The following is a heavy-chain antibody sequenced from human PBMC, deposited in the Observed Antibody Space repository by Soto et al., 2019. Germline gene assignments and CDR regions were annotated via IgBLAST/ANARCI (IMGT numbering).Heavy chain of an antibody. CDR3: ARDRGGDLKAFDI. J-gene: IGHJ3*02. CDR1: GFTFSSYS. Sequence: EVQLVESGGGLVKPGGSLRLSCAAAGFTFSSYSMNWVRQAPGKGLEWVSLISSSSSYIYYADSVKGRFTISRDNAKNSLYLQMNSLRAEDTPVIYWARDRGGDLKAFDIWGQGTMVTVSS. D-gene: IGHD3-10*01. CDR2: ISSSSSYI. V-gene: IGHV3-21*01.